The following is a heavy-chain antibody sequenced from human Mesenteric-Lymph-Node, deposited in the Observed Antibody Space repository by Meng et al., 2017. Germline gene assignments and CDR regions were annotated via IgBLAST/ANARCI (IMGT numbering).Heavy chain of an antibody. D-gene: IGHD1-26*01. CDR1: GGSISSGSYY. J-gene: IGHJ6*02. V-gene: IGHV4-61*02. CDR2: IYTSGST. CDR3: AGRDTYGMDV. Sequence: SETLSLTCTVSGGSISSGSYYWSWIRQPAGKGLEWIGRIYTSGSTNYNPSLKSRVTISVDTSKNQFSLKLSSATAADTAVYYCAGRDTYGMDVWGQGTTVTVSS.